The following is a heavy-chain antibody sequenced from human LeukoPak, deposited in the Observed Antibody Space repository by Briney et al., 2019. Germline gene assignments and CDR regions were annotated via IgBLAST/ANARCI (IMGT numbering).Heavy chain of an antibody. Sequence: SETLSLTCTVSGGSISSGDYYWSWIRQPPGKGLEWIGYIYYSGSTYYNPSLKSRVTISIDTSKKQFSLKLSSVTAADTAVYYCASTIVVVTARRFDYWGHGTLVTVSS. CDR2: IYYSGST. CDR3: ASTIVVVTARRFDY. CDR1: GGSISSGDYY. J-gene: IGHJ4*01. D-gene: IGHD2-21*02. V-gene: IGHV4-30-4*01.